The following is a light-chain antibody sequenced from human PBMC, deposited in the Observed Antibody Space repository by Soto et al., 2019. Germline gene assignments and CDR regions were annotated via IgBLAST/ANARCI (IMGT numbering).Light chain of an antibody. Sequence: QAVVTQPPSASGTPGQRVTISCSGSSSNIGSEYVVWYQHLPGTAPKLLIYRNNQRPSGVPDRFSGSKSGTSASLAISGLRSEDEADYYCAAWDDSLSGSYVFGTGTKLTVL. CDR3: AAWDDSLSGSYV. J-gene: IGLJ1*01. CDR1: SSNIGSEY. CDR2: RNN. V-gene: IGLV1-47*01.